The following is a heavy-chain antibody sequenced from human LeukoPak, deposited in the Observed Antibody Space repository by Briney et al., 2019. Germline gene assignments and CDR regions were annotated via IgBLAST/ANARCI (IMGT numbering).Heavy chain of an antibody. CDR2: IKSKTDGGTT. CDR3: TTERDLYYFDY. D-gene: IGHD3/OR15-3a*01. V-gene: IGHV3-15*01. Sequence: GGSPRLSCAASGFTFSNAWMSWVRQAPGKGLEWVGRIKSKTDGGTTDYAAPVKGRFTISRDDSKNTLYLQMNSLKTEDTAVYYCTTERDLYYFDYWGQGTLVTVSS. J-gene: IGHJ4*02. CDR1: GFTFSNAW.